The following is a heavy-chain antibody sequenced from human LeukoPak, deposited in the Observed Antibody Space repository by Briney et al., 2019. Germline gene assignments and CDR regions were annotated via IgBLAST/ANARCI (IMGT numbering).Heavy chain of an antibody. Sequence: GASVKVSCTASGYTFTTYGISWVRQAPGQGLEWMGWISANNGNTNYAQKFQGRVTMTTDTSTSTAYMELRSLRSDDTAVYYCARDLLQLELRAGYWGQGTLVTVSS. D-gene: IGHD1-26*01. V-gene: IGHV1-18*01. CDR2: ISANNGNT. J-gene: IGHJ4*02. CDR1: GYTFTTYG. CDR3: ARDLLQLELRAGY.